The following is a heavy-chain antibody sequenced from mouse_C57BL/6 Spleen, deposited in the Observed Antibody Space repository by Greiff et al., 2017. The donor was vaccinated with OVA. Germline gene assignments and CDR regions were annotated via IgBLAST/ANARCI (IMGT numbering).Heavy chain of an antibody. Sequence: QVQLKESGPELVKPGASVKISCKASGYAFSSSWMNWVKQRPGKGLEWIGRISPGDGDTNYNGKVKGKATLTADKSSSTAYMQLSCRTSVDSAVYFCARGGVDYWGQGTTLTVSS. V-gene: IGHV1-82*01. J-gene: IGHJ2*01. CDR2: ISPGDGDT. CDR3: ARGGVDY. CDR1: GYAFSSSW.